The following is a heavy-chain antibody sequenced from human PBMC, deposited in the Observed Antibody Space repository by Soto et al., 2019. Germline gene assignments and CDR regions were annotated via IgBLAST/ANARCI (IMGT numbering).Heavy chain of an antibody. CDR3: ARAPPYYYGSGSHATNAFDI. CDR2: ISAYSGNT. V-gene: IGHV1-18*01. D-gene: IGHD3-10*01. CDR1: GYTFTSYG. J-gene: IGHJ3*02. Sequence: ASVKVSCKASGYTFTSYGISWVRQAPGQGLEWMGWISAYSGNTNYAQKLQGRVTMTTDTSTSTAYMELRRLRSDDTAVYYCARAPPYYYGSGSHATNAFDIWGQGTMVTVSS.